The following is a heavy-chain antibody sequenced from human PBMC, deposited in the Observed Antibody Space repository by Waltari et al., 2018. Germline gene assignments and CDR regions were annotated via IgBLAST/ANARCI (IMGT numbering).Heavy chain of an antibody. D-gene: IGHD6-19*01. CDR2: ISASSAAI. Sequence: EVQLVESGGGLVQPGGSLRLSCAGSGFTFGVHSMHWIRQAPGKGLEWVSYISASSAAIYYADSVKGRFTISRDNAKNLLFLQMSNLGVEDMAVYYCATEPAPGAGINYWGQGILVTVSS. CDR3: ATEPAPGAGINY. CDR1: GFTFGVHS. V-gene: IGHV3-48*01. J-gene: IGHJ4*02.